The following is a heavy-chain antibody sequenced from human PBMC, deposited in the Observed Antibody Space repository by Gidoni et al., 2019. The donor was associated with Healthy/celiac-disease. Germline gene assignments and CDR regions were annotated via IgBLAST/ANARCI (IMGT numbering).Heavy chain of an antibody. V-gene: IGHV1-3*01. CDR1: GYTFINSA. CDR2: INAGNGNT. D-gene: IGHD2-15*01. J-gene: IGHJ6*02. Sequence: QVQLVQSGAEVKKPGASVKVSCKASGYTFINSAIHWVRQAPGQRLEWMGWINAGNGNTKFSQKFQGRVTITRDTSATTAYMELSSLRSEDTAVYYCARDQVVVVAANRYYAMDVWGQGTTVTVSS. CDR3: ARDQVVVVAANRYYAMDV.